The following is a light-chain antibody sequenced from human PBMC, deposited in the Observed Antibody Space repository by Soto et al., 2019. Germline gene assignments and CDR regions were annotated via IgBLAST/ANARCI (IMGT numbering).Light chain of an antibody. CDR2: TAS. CDR1: QGISTW. Sequence: EIQMTQSPSSVSASVGDRVTITCRASQGISTWLAWYQQKPGKAPNLLIFTASSVHSGVPSRFSGSGSGTDIPITISSLQPEDVATYCCQQTNWSPLTFGQGTRLEMK. CDR3: QQTNWSPLT. J-gene: IGKJ5*01. V-gene: IGKV1-12*01.